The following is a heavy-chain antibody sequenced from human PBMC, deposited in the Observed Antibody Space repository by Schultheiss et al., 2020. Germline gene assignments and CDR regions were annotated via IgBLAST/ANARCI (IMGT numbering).Heavy chain of an antibody. CDR1: GYTFTTYD. CDR3: ARGKPTNWFDP. V-gene: IGHV1-8*01. J-gene: IGHJ5*02. CDR2: MNPDSGNT. Sequence: ASVKVSCKASGYTFTTYDMNWVRQAPGQGLEWMGWMNPDSGNTGYAQKFQGRFTMTRDTSTTTAYMELSSLRSEDTAVYYCARGKPTNWFDPWGQGTLVTVSS.